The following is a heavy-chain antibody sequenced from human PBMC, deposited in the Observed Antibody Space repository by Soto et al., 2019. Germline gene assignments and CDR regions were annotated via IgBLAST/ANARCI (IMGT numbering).Heavy chain of an antibody. CDR3: AKDRVWFGEEGGYYGMDV. V-gene: IGHV3-30*18. Sequence: QVQLVESGGGVVQPGRSLRLSCAASGFTFSSYGMRWVRQAPGKGLEWVAVISYDGSNKYYADSVKGRFTISRDNSKNTLYLQMNSLRAEDTAVYYCAKDRVWFGEEGGYYGMDVWGQGTTVTVSS. CDR2: ISYDGSNK. J-gene: IGHJ6*02. D-gene: IGHD3-10*01. CDR1: GFTFSSYG.